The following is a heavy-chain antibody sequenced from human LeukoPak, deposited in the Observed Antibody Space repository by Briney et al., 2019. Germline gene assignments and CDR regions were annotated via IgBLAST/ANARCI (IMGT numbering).Heavy chain of an antibody. CDR3: ARLPTYCSGGSCYNGINWFDP. CDR2: IYDSGST. D-gene: IGHD2-15*01. V-gene: IGHV4-39*01. J-gene: IGHJ5*02. Sequence: KPSETLSLTCTVSGGSISSYYWGWIRQPPGKGLEWIGTIYDSGSTYYNPSLKSRVTISVDTSKNQFSLKLSSVTAADTAVYYCARLPTYCSGGSCYNGINWFDPWGQGTLVTVSS. CDR1: GGSISSYY.